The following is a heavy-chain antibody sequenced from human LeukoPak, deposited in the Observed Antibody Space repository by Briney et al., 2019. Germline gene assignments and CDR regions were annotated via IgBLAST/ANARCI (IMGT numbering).Heavy chain of an antibody. V-gene: IGHV3-30-3*01. Sequence: PGRSLRLSCAASRFTFSYYPMHWVRQAPGKGLEWVAVISYDGSNKYYADSVKGRFTISRDNSKNTLYLQMNSLRAEDTAVYYCAREGAQWLASYYYYYGMDVWGQGTTVTVSS. CDR2: ISYDGSNK. D-gene: IGHD6-19*01. J-gene: IGHJ6*02. CDR1: RFTFSYYP. CDR3: AREGAQWLASYYYYYGMDV.